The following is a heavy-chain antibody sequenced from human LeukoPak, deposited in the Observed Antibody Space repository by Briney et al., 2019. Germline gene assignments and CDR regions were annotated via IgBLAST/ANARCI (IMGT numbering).Heavy chain of an antibody. Sequence: GGSLRLSCAASGFTFSSYAVHWVRQAPGKGLEWVAVISYDGSNKYYADSVKGRFTISRDNSKNTLYLQMNSLRAEDTAVYYCARDRIAAAGHYYFDYWGQGTLVTVSS. CDR2: ISYDGSNK. CDR1: GFTFSSYA. D-gene: IGHD6-13*01. CDR3: ARDRIAAAGHYYFDY. J-gene: IGHJ4*02. V-gene: IGHV3-30-3*01.